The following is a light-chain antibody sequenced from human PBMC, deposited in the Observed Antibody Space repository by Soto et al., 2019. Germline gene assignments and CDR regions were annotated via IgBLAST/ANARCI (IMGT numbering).Light chain of an antibody. Sequence: EIVMTQSPTTLSVSPGESVTLSCRASQSVSSDLAWYQQKPDQAPRLLIYGASTRATGIPARFSGSGSGTEFTLTISSLQSEDFAVYYCQQYNNWPPYTFGQGTKLEIK. CDR2: GAS. CDR3: QQYNNWPPYT. CDR1: QSVSSD. V-gene: IGKV3-15*01. J-gene: IGKJ2*01.